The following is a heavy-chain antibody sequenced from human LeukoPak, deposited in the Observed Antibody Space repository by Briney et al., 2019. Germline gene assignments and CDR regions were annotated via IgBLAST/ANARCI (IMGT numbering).Heavy chain of an antibody. CDR1: GDSIRRYF. CDR2: VHHSGTS. Sequence: PSGTLSLTCSVSGDSIRRYFWSWIRLSPGKGLEWIGYVHHSGTSRYKPSLESRVTISLDTSENQFSLTLKSATAADTALYYCAGAEIDWLRSPGTLYYIDAWGPGTLVTVSS. V-gene: IGHV4-59*01. D-gene: IGHD5-12*01. CDR3: AGAEIDWLRSPGTLYYIDA. J-gene: IGHJ5*02.